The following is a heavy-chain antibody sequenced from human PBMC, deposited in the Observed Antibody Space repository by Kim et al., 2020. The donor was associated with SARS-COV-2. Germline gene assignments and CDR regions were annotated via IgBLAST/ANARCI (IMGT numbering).Heavy chain of an antibody. CDR3: ARHHYDFVWGSYRYGMDV. J-gene: IGHJ6*02. D-gene: IGHD3-16*02. CDR2: IYYSGST. Sequence: SETLSLTCTVSGGSISSYYWSWIRQPPGKGLEWIGYIYYSGSTNYNPSLKSRVTISVDKSKNQFSLKLSSVTAADTAFYYCARHHYDFVWGSYRYGMDVWGQGTTVTVSS. CDR1: GGSISSYY. V-gene: IGHV4-59*08.